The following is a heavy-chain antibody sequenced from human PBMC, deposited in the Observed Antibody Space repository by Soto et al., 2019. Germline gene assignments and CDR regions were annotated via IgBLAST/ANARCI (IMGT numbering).Heavy chain of an antibody. CDR1: GYTFIRYG. D-gene: IGHD3-16*01. V-gene: IGHV1-18*01. CDR2: ISPYDDST. Sequence: QVQLVQSAGEMKKPGASVQVSCKASGYTFIRYGITWVRQAPGQGLEWMGWISPYDDSTIYAQKFQGRVTMTVDTSTRIVNQTLRSLKSDETAVYYCAGGGYYDYNWVKLIHYGLDVWGQGTSVTVSS. CDR3: AGGGYYDYNWVKLIHYGLDV. J-gene: IGHJ6*02.